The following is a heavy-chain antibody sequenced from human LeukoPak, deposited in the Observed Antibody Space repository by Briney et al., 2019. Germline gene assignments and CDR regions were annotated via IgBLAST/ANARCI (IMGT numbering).Heavy chain of an antibody. CDR2: ISSSGSTI. D-gene: IGHD2-15*01. CDR1: GFTFSSYE. CDR3: ARDRCSGGSCYHFDY. V-gene: IGHV3-48*03. J-gene: IGHJ4*02. Sequence: PGGSLRLSCAASGFTFSSYEMNWVRQAPGKGLEWVSYISSSGSTIYYADSVKGRFTISRDNAKNSLYLQMNSLRAEDTAVYYCARDRCSGGSCYHFDYWGQGTLVTVSS.